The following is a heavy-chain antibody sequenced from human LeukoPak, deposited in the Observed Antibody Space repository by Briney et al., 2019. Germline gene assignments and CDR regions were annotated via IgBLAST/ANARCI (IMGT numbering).Heavy chain of an antibody. Sequence: GGSLRLSSAASGFTFSSYAMSWVRQAPGEGLEWVSAISSSGGSTHYADSVQGRFSISRDNSKNTLYLQMNSLGAEDTAVYYCAKAVDSSGWTDIHRNWGQGTLVTVSS. CDR2: ISSSGGST. CDR3: AKAVDSSGWTDIHRN. D-gene: IGHD6-19*01. J-gene: IGHJ4*02. V-gene: IGHV3-23*01. CDR1: GFTFSSYA.